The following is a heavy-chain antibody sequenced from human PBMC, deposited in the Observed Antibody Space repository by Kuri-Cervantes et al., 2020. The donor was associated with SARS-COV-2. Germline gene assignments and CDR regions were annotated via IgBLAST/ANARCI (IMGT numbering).Heavy chain of an antibody. CDR2: IKQDGSEK. V-gene: IGHV3-7*01. D-gene: IGHD1-26*01. J-gene: IGHJ5*02. CDR1: GFTFSSYW. CDR3: ARDLLTQGWFDP. Sequence: GESLKISCAASGFTFSSYWMSWVRQAPGKGLEWVANIKQDGSEKYYVDSVKGRFTISRDNAKNSLYLQMNSLGAEDTAVYYCARDLLTQGWFDPWGQGTLVTVSS.